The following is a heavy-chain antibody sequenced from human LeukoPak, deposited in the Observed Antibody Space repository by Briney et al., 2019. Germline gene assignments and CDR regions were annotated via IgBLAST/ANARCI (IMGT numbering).Heavy chain of an antibody. CDR1: GYTFTSYD. CDR3: ARGLVESSGWYDYYYYGMDV. V-gene: IGHV1-8*01. Sequence: ALVKVSCKASGYTFTSYDINWVRQATGQGLEWMGWMNPNSGNTGYAQKFQGRVTMTRNTSISTAYMELSSLRSEDTAVYYCARGLVESSGWYDYYYYGMDVWGQGTTVTVSS. D-gene: IGHD6-19*01. J-gene: IGHJ6*02. CDR2: MNPNSGNT.